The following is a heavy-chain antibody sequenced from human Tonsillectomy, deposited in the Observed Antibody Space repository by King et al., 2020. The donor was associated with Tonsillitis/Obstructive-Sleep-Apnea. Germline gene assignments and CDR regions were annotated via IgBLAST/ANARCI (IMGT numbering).Heavy chain of an antibody. J-gene: IGHJ4*02. Sequence: QLQESGPGLVKPSQTLSLTCTVSGGSISSGGYYWSWIRQHPGKGLEWIGYIYYSGSTYYNPSLKSRVTRSVDTYKNQFSLKLSSVTAAATAVYYCARDRASGSYALDYWGQGTLVTVSS. CDR2: IYYSGST. CDR1: GGSISSGGYY. CDR3: ARDRASGSYALDY. V-gene: IGHV4-31*03. D-gene: IGHD1-26*01.